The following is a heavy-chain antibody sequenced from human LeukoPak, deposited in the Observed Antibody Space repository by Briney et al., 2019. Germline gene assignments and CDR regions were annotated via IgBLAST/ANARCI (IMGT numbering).Heavy chain of an antibody. D-gene: IGHD4-23*01. CDR2: ISGNAKTP. CDR3: AKSLYGGLDY. CDR1: GFTFSTYA. V-gene: IGHV3-23*01. J-gene: IGHJ4*02. Sequence: PGGSLRLSCAASGFTFSTYAMSWVRQAPGKGLEWVLGISGNAKTPSYADSVKGRFTISRDNSKNTVYLQMNSLRVEDTAVYYCAKSLYGGLDYWGQGTLVTVSS.